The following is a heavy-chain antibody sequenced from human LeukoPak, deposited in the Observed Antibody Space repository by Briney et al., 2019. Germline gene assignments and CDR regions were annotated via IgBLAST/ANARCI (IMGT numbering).Heavy chain of an antibody. J-gene: IGHJ6*03. V-gene: IGHV3-48*04. CDR2: ISSSSSTI. CDR1: GFTFSSYS. CDR3: ARVDTAMSKNYYYYYMDV. Sequence: GALRLSFAASGFTFSSYSMNWVRQAPGKGLEWVSYISSSSSTIYYADSVKSRFTISRDNAKNSLYLQMNSLRAEDTAVYYCARVDTAMSKNYYYYYMDVWGKGTTVTVSS. D-gene: IGHD5-18*01.